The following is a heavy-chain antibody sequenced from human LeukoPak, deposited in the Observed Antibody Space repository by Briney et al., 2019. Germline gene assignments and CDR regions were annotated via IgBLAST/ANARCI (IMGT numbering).Heavy chain of an antibody. CDR1: GFTFSSYS. CDR2: ISSSSSYI. V-gene: IGHV3-21*01. CDR3: AREGSYCSGGSCYWPYYYFDY. D-gene: IGHD2-15*01. J-gene: IGHJ4*02. Sequence: GGSLRLSCAASGFTFSSYSMNWVRQAPGKGLEWVSSISSSSSYIYYADSVKGRFTISRDSAKNSLYLQMNSLRAEDTAVYYCAREGSYCSGGSCYWPYYYFDYWGQGTLVTVSS.